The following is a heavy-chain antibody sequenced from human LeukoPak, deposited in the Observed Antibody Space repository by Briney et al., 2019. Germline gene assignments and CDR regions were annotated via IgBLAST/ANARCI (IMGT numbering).Heavy chain of an antibody. V-gene: IGHV1-46*01. CDR3: ASPAIFYDSSGYYS. J-gene: IGHJ4*02. CDR2: INPSGGST. CDR1: GYTFTSYY. D-gene: IGHD3-22*01. Sequence: ASVKVSCKASGYTFTSYYMHWVRQAPGQGLEWMGIINPSGGSTSYAQKFQGRVTMTRDSSISTAYMELSRLRSDDTAVYYCASPAIFYDSSGYYSWGQGTLVTVSS.